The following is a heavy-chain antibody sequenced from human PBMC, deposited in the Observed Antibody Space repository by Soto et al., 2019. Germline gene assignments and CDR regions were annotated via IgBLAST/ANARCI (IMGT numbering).Heavy chain of an antibody. V-gene: IGHV5-51*01. CDR3: ARTITMVRGVISYYYYGMDV. J-gene: IGHJ6*02. CDR2: IYPGDSDT. D-gene: IGHD3-10*01. Sequence: PGESLKISCKGSGYSFTSYWIGWVRQMPGKGLEWMGIIYPGDSDTRYSPSFQGQVTISADKSISTAYLQWSSLKASDTAMYYCARTITMVRGVISYYYYGMDVWGQGTTVTVSS. CDR1: GYSFTSYW.